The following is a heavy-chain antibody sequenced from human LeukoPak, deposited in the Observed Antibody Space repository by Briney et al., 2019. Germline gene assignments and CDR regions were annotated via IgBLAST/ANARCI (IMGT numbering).Heavy chain of an antibody. J-gene: IGHJ4*02. V-gene: IGHV3-23*01. CDR1: GFTFSSYA. Sequence: GGSLRLSCAASGFTFSSYAMSWVRQAPGKGLEWVSAISGSGGSTYYADSVKGRFAISRDNSKNTLYLQMNSLRAEDTAVYYCAKDPNSSSHFDYWGQGTLVTVSS. CDR2: ISGSGGST. CDR3: AKDPNSSSHFDY. D-gene: IGHD6-13*01.